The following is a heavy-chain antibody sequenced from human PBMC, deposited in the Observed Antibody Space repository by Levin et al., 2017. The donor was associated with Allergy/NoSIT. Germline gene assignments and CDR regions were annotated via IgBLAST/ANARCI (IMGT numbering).Heavy chain of an antibody. V-gene: IGHV1-8*01. CDR2: MNPNSGNT. J-gene: IGHJ3*02. CDR1: GYTFTSYD. CDR3: ARGIQVAYVWGSYRPTTNDAFDI. Sequence: GESLKISCKASGYTFTSYDINWVRQATGQGLEWMGWMNPNSGNTGYAQKFQGRVTMTRNTSISTAYMELSSLRSEDTAVYYCARGIQVAYVWGSYRPTTNDAFDIWGQGTMVTVSS. D-gene: IGHD3-16*02.